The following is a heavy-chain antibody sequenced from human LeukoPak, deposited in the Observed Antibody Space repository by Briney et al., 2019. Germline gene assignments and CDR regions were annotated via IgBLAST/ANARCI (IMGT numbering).Heavy chain of an antibody. V-gene: IGHV5-51*01. CDR3: AGTTSGWTLFDT. CDR2: IYPTDSDT. Sequence: GESLKISCTGHGYISSSYWMGWVRQLPGKGLEWMGIIYPTDSDTRYSPSFQGQVTISADKSINTAYLKWSSLKASDSGMYYCAGTTSGWTLFDTWGQGTMVTVSS. CDR1: GYISSSYW. D-gene: IGHD6-19*01. J-gene: IGHJ3*02.